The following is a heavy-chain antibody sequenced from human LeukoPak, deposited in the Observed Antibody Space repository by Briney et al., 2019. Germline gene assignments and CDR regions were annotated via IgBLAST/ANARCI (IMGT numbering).Heavy chain of an antibody. CDR2: IYPGDSDT. D-gene: IGHD6-13*01. CDR1: GYSFTSYW. Sequence: GESLKISCKGSGYSFTSYWIGWVRQMPGKGLEWMGIIYPGDSDTRYSPSFQGQVTISADKSISTAYLQWSSPKASDTAMYYCARQQLVGYYYYGMDVWGQGTTVTVSS. J-gene: IGHJ6*02. V-gene: IGHV5-51*01. CDR3: ARQQLVGYYYYGMDV.